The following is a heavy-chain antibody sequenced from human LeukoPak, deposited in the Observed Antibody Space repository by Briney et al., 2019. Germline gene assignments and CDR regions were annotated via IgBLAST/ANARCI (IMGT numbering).Heavy chain of an antibody. J-gene: IGHJ4*02. V-gene: IGHV3-74*01. Sequence: PGGSLRLSCAASGFNSTSYWMHWVRQTPEKGLVWVSRINSDGSSTRHADSVKGRFTISRDNSKNTLYLQMNSLRAEDTAVYYCAKAGYSSSWYVDYWGQGTLVLVSS. CDR1: GFNSTSYW. CDR3: AKAGYSSSWYVDY. CDR2: INSDGSST. D-gene: IGHD6-13*01.